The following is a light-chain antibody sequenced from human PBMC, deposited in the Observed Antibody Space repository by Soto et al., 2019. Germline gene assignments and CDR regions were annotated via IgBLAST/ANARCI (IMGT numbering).Light chain of an antibody. CDR2: AAS. CDR3: QQSYRTPRS. V-gene: IGKV1-39*01. J-gene: IGKJ1*01. CDR1: QSISSY. Sequence: DLQMTQSPSSLSASVGDRVTITCRASQSISSYLHWYQQKPGKAPKFLIYAASSLQSGVPSRFSGSGSGTDFTLTISSLQPEDFATYYCQQSYRTPRSFGQGTKVEIK.